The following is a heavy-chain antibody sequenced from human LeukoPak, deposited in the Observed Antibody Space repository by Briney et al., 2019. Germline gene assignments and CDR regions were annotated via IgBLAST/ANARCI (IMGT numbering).Heavy chain of an antibody. J-gene: IGHJ3*02. D-gene: IGHD6-13*01. Sequence: SETLSLTCAVSGFSLSNNFYWGWIRQPPGKGLEWIASIYHNENSYINPSLKSRVTMSIDTSKNRFSLKLTSVTAADTAVYYCARPLSGSSSWHGDAFDIWGQGTMVTVSS. V-gene: IGHV4-38-2*01. CDR2: IYHNENS. CDR1: GFSLSNNFY. CDR3: ARPLSGSSSWHGDAFDI.